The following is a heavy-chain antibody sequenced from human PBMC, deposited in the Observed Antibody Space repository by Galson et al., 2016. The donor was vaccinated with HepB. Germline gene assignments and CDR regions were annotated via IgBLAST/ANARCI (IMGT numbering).Heavy chain of an antibody. V-gene: IGHV3-30*09. CDR1: GFLLRGSV. Sequence: SLRLSCAASGFLLRGSVIHWVRQAPGKGLEWVALISVDGNNKPFADSVKGRFAISRDNYQNTVDLQMNCLRPEDSAVYYCAREGFSSGRAGTFDIWGQGTVVSVSS. CDR2: ISVDGNNK. D-gene: IGHD6-19*01. J-gene: IGHJ3*02. CDR3: AREGFSSGRAGTFDI.